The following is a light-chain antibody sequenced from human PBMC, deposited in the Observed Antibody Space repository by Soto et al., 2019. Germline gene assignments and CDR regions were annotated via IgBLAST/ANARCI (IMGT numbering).Light chain of an antibody. V-gene: IGLV2-23*01. CDR3: CSFERSITLV. CDR2: VGS. CDR1: SSDVGSYNL. Sequence: QSVLTQPASVSGSPGQSITISCTGSSSDVGSYNLVSWYQQLPGEAPKLMIYVGSKRPSGVSNRFSGSKSGNTASLTISGLQAEDEADYYCCSFERSITLVFGGGTKLTVL. J-gene: IGLJ2*01.